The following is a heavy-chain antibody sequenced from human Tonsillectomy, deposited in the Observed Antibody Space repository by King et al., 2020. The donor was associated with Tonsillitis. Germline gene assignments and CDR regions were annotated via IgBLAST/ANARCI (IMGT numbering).Heavy chain of an antibody. CDR3: ARGGAFDP. J-gene: IGHJ3*01. Sequence: QLQESGPGLVKPSETLSLTCTVFGGSISSYYWSWIRQPPGKGLEWIGYIYYSGSTNYNSSLKSRVTISVDRSKNQVSLRLTSVTAADTAVYYCARGGAFDPWGQGTMVTVSS. V-gene: IGHV4-59*12. CDR2: IYYSGST. CDR1: GGSISSYY.